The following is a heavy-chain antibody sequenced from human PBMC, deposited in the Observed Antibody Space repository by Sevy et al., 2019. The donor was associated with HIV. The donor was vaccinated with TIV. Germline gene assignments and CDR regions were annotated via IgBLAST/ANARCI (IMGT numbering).Heavy chain of an antibody. CDR3: ASTRDYYDSSEYYFDY. V-gene: IGHV1-24*01. CDR2: FDPEDVKT. D-gene: IGHD3-22*01. CDR1: GYTLTELS. J-gene: IGHJ4*02. Sequence: ASVKVSCKVSGYTLTELSIHWVRQAPGKGLEWLVTFDPEDVKTIYAQNFQGRVTMTEDTSTDTTYMELSSLRSEDTAVYYCASTRDYYDSSEYYFDYWGQGTLVTVSS.